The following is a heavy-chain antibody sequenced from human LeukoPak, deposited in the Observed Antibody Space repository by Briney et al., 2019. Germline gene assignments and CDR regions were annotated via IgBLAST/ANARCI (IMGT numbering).Heavy chain of an antibody. D-gene: IGHD3-9*01. V-gene: IGHV3-21*01. CDR1: GFTFSSYS. CDR3: ARESANYDILTGYYTYYGMDV. CDR2: ISSSSSYI. Sequence: GGSLRLSCAASGFTFSSYSMNWVRQAPGKGLEWVSSISSSSSYIYYADSVKGRFTISRDNAKNSLYLQMNSLRAEDTAVYYCARESANYDILTGYYTYYGMDVWGQGTTVTVSS. J-gene: IGHJ6*02.